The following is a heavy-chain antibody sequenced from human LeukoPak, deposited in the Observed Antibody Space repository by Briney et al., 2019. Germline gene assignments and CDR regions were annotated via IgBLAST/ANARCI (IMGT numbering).Heavy chain of an antibody. Sequence: PSETLSLTCTVSGVSISSYYWSWIRQPPGKGLEWIGYVYYSGSTDYNLSLKSRVTISLDTSKNQFSLKLSSVTAADTAVYYCARPMVRGINDALDIWGQGTMVTVSS. V-gene: IGHV4-59*08. J-gene: IGHJ3*02. D-gene: IGHD3-10*01. CDR1: GVSISSYY. CDR2: VYYSGST. CDR3: ARPMVRGINDALDI.